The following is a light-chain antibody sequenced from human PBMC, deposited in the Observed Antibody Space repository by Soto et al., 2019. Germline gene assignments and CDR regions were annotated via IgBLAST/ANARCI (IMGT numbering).Light chain of an antibody. J-gene: IGKJ4*01. Sequence: EIVMTQSPATLSVSPGERATLSCRASQSVNSNLAWYQQKPGQAPRILIYGASTRATGIPARFSGSRSGTDYTLTISSLQSEDFAVYYCQQYNNWPPLTFGGGTKVEIK. CDR2: GAS. CDR1: QSVNSN. V-gene: IGKV3-15*01. CDR3: QQYNNWPPLT.